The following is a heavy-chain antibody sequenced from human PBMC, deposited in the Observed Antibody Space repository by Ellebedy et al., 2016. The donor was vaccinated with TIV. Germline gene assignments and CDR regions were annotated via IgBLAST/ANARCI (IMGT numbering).Heavy chain of an antibody. V-gene: IGHV3-33*01. J-gene: IGHJ4*02. CDR3: ARDDIAAAGYLDY. Sequence: GESLKISCAASGFTFSSYGMHWVRQAPGKGLEWVAVIWYDGSNKYYADSVKGRFTISRDNSKNTLYLQMNSLRAEDTAVYYCARDDIAAAGYLDYWGQGTLVTVSS. CDR2: IWYDGSNK. D-gene: IGHD6-13*01. CDR1: GFTFSSYG.